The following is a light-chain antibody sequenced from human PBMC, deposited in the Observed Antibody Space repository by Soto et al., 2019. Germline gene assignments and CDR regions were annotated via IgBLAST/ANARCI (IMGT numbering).Light chain of an antibody. V-gene: IGKV1-39*01. CDR3: QQSYRTPV. CDR1: QSISSY. J-gene: IGKJ2*01. Sequence: DIQMTQSPSSLSASVGDRVTITCRASQSISSYLNWYQQKPGKAPKLLIYAASSLQSGVPSRFSDSGSGTDFTLTISSLQPEDFATYYCQQSYRTPVFGQGTKLEIK. CDR2: AAS.